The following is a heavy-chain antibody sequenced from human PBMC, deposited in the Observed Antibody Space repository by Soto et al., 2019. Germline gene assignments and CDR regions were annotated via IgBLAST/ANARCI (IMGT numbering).Heavy chain of an antibody. Sequence: SETLCLTCTVSGGSINNSNYSWGWIRQPPGKGLEWIGTMYYSGNTYYNPSLKSRVTISVDRSKNQFSLKLSSVTAADTAVYYCARGIDIWGQGTMVTVSS. CDR2: MYYSGNT. CDR1: GGSINNSNYS. CDR3: ARGIDI. V-gene: IGHV4-39*07. J-gene: IGHJ3*02.